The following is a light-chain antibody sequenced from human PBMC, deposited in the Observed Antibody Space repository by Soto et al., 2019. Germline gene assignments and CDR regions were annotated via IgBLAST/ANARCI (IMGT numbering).Light chain of an antibody. CDR2: DAS. CDR1: QSISSW. V-gene: IGKV1-5*01. Sequence: EIQMTQSPSTLAASVGDRITITCRASQSISSWVAWYQQKPGKAPKLLIYDASSLKSGVPFRFSGSGSGTEFTLTISSLQPDDFATYYCQQYNSYRWTFGQGTKVDIK. CDR3: QQYNSYRWT. J-gene: IGKJ1*01.